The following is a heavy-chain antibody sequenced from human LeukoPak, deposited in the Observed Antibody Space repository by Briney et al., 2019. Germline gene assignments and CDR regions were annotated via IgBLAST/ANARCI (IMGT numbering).Heavy chain of an antibody. D-gene: IGHD5-12*01. CDR3: APDGDIGSDY. CDR1: GFTFSSYA. J-gene: IGHJ4*02. CDR2: ISGSGGST. Sequence: GGSLRLSCAASGFTFSSYAMSWVRQAPGKWLEWVSAISGSGGSTYYADSVKGRFTISRDNSKNTLYLQMNSLRAEDTAVYYCAPDGDIGSDYWGQGTLVTVSS. V-gene: IGHV3-23*01.